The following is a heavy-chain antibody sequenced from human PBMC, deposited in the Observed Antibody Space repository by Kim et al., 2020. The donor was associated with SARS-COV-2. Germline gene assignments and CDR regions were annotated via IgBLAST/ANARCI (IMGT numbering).Heavy chain of an antibody. V-gene: IGHV1-2*06. CDR2: INPNSGGT. J-gene: IGHJ5*02. Sequence: ASVKVSCKASGYTFTGYYMHWVRQAPGQGLEWMGRINPNSGGTNYAQKFQGRVTMTRDTSISTAYMELSRLRSDDTAVYYCARVDEVIRPWTYDILTGTNWFDPWGQGTLVTVSS. D-gene: IGHD3-9*01. CDR1: GYTFTGYY. CDR3: ARVDEVIRPWTYDILTGTNWFDP.